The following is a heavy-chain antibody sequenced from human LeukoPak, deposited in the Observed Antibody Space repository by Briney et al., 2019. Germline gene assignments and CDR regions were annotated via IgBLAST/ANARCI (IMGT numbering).Heavy chain of an antibody. CDR2: ISWNSGSI. D-gene: IGHD2-15*01. V-gene: IGHV3-9*01. CDR1: GFTFSSYA. CDR3: ALEMRSAYGMDV. J-gene: IGHJ6*02. Sequence: PGGSLRLSCAASGFTFSSYAMSWVRQAPGKGLEWVSGISWNSGSIGYADSVKGRFTISRDNAKNSLYLQMNSLRAEDTALYYCALEMRSAYGMDVWGQGTTVTVSS.